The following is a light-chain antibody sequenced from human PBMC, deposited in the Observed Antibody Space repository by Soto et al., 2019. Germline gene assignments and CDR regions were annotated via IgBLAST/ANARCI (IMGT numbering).Light chain of an antibody. Sequence: QSVLTQPASVSGSPGQSITISCTGTSSDVGGYNYVSWYQQHPGKAPKLMIYDVGNRPSGVSNRFSGPKSGNTASLTISGLQAEDEADYYCSSYTSSSPRVFGTGTKVTVL. V-gene: IGLV2-14*01. CDR2: DVG. CDR1: SSDVGGYNY. CDR3: SSYTSSSPRV. J-gene: IGLJ1*01.